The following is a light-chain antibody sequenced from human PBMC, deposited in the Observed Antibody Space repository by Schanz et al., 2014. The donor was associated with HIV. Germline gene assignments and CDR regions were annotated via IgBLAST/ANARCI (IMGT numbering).Light chain of an antibody. V-gene: IGLV2-14*02. Sequence: QSALTQPASVSGSPGQSITISCTGTSSDVGTYNLVSWYQQLPGEAPKLIIYEVTKRPSGISSRFSGSKSGNTASLTISGLQAEDEADYYCVSYRSSSTYVFGTGTKLTVL. CDR1: SSDVGTYNL. J-gene: IGLJ1*01. CDR3: VSYRSSSTYV. CDR2: EVT.